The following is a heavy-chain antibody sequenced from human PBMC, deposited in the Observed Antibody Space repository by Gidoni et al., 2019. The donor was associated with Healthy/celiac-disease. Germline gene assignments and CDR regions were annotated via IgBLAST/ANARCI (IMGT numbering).Heavy chain of an antibody. CDR2: IYTSGST. J-gene: IGHJ4*02. D-gene: IGHD4-17*01. V-gene: IGHV4-61*02. CDR1: GGSISSGSYY. CDR3: ARSGGTVATTYYFDY. Sequence: QVQLQESGAGLVKHSQTLSSTCTVSGGSISSGSYYWSLIRPPAGKGLEWIGRIYTSGSTNYYPSLNSRVTMSVDTSKNQFSLKLSSVTAADTAVYYCARSGGTVATTYYFDYWGQGALVTVSP.